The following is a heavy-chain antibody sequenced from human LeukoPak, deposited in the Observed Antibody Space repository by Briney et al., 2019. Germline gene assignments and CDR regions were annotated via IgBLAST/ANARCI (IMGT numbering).Heavy chain of an antibody. CDR2: IYHSGST. J-gene: IGHJ6*04. CDR1: GYSISSGYY. D-gene: IGHD3-9*01. Sequence: SETLSLTCAVSGYSISSGYYWGWIRQPPGKGLEWIGSIYHSGSTYYNPSLKSRVTISVDTSKSQFSLKLSSVTAADTAVYYCARVWYYDILTGYYVTEDGMDVWGKGTTVTVSS. CDR3: ARVWYYDILTGYYVTEDGMDV. V-gene: IGHV4-38-2*01.